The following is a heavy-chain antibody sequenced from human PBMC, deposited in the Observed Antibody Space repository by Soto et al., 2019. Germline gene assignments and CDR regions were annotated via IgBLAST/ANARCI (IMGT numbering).Heavy chain of an antibody. CDR3: ARGPYCSGGSCYRGLDV. CDR2: INHSGTI. CDR1: GGSFSGYY. D-gene: IGHD2-15*01. Sequence: SETLSLTCAVYGGSFSGYYWSWIRQPPGKGLEWIGEINHSGTINHNPSLKSRVTISVDTSKNQFSLKLSSVTAADTAVYYCARGPYCSGGSCYRGLDVWDQGTTVTVSS. V-gene: IGHV4-34*01. J-gene: IGHJ6*02.